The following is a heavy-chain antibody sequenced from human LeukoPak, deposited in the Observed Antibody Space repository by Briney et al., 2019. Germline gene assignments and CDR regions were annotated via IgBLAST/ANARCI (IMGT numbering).Heavy chain of an antibody. CDR2: IYYSGST. V-gene: IGHV4-31*03. CDR3: ARADSSSWHSDWFDP. CDR1: GGSISSGGYY. J-gene: IGHJ5*02. Sequence: SQTPSLTCTVSGGSISSGGYYWSWIRQHPGKGLEWIGYIYYSGSTYYNPSLKSRVTISVDTSKNQFSLKLSSVTAADTAVYYCARADSSSWHSDWFDPWGQGTLVTVSS. D-gene: IGHD6-13*01.